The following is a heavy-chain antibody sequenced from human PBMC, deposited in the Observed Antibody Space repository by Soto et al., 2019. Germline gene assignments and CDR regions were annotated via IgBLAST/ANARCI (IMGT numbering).Heavy chain of an antibody. CDR3: ARPSLQGTGTSVGWYFDL. V-gene: IGHV4-39*01. J-gene: IGHJ2*01. CDR2: IFNGEDT. CDR1: GGSVTSSSVY. Sequence: QLQLQGSGPGLVKPSETLSLTCTVSGGSVTSSSVYWGWIRQPPGKGLEWIGNIFNGEDTYYNPSLKCRVTISIDTSKNLFSLKLRSVTAADTAVYYCARPSLQGTGTSVGWYFDLWGRGTLATVSS. D-gene: IGHD1-7*01.